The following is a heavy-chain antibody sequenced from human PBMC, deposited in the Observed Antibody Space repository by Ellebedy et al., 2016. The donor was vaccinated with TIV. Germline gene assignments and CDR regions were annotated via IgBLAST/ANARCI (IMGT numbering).Heavy chain of an antibody. J-gene: IGHJ4*02. CDR2: IWYDGFNK. V-gene: IGHV3-33*01. Sequence: PGGSLRLSRAASGFSFSTYGMHWVRQAPGQGLEWVAVIWYDGFNKDYADSVKGRFTISRDNSKSTLYLEMKSLRVEDTAVYYCAREQSPYYEILTGSFDYWGQGALVTVSS. CDR3: AREQSPYYEILTGSFDY. CDR1: GFSFSTYG. D-gene: IGHD3-9*01.